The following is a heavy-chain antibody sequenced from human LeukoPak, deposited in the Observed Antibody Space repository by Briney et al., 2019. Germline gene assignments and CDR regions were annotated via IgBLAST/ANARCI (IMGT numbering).Heavy chain of an antibody. V-gene: IGHV4-59*01. CDR3: ARGGEYYYYGMDV. CDR2: IYYSGST. J-gene: IGHJ6*02. CDR1: GGSISSYY. Sequence: SETLSPTRTVSGGSISSYYSSWIRQPPGKGLEWIGYIYYSGSTNYNPSLKSRVTRSVDTSKNQFSLKLSSVTAADTAVYYCARGGEYYYYGMDVWGQGTTVTVSS. D-gene: IGHD3-16*01.